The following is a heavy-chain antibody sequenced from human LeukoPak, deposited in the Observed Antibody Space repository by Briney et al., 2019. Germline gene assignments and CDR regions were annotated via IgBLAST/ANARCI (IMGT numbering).Heavy chain of an antibody. J-gene: IGHJ4*02. CDR2: ISYDGSNK. D-gene: IGHD3-3*01. CDR3: ARELEWGHYFDY. Sequence: GGSLRLSCAASGFTFSSYAMHWVRQAPGKGLEWVAVISYDGSNKYYADSVKGRFTISRDNSKNTLYLQMNSLRAEDTAVYYCARELEWGHYFDYWGQGTLVTVSS. CDR1: GFTFSSYA. V-gene: IGHV3-30-3*01.